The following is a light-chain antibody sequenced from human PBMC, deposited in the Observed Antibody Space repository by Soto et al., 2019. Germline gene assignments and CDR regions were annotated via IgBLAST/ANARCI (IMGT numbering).Light chain of an antibody. Sequence: ESVLTQSPGTLSLSPGERANLSCRASQNVNNNYLAWYQQKPGQAPRLLIYGASSRATGIPDRFSGSGSGTDFTLTISRLEPEDFAVYYCQLFGSSVRWTFGQGTKVEIK. CDR1: QNVNNNY. CDR3: QLFGSSVRWT. V-gene: IGKV3-20*01. CDR2: GAS. J-gene: IGKJ1*01.